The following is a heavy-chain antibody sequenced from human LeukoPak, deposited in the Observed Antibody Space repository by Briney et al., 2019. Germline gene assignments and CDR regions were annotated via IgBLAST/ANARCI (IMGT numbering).Heavy chain of an antibody. Sequence: QTGGSLRLSCAASGFNFSNYWMSWVRQTPGKGLEWVANINRDGSEKYYVDSVEGQFTISRDNAKNSLFLQMNSLRAEDTAVYYCARRRGYSYGHNNYYFDYWGQGTLVTVSS. D-gene: IGHD5-18*01. CDR3: ARRRGYSYGHNNYYFDY. CDR2: INRDGSEK. J-gene: IGHJ4*02. V-gene: IGHV3-7*03. CDR1: GFNFSNYW.